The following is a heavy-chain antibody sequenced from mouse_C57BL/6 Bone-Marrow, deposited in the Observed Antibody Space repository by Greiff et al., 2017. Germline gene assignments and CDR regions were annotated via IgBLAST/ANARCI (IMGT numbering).Heavy chain of an antibody. D-gene: IGHD1-1*01. J-gene: IGHJ4*01. V-gene: IGHV1-12*01. CDR3: ARGGYYYGSSYDYAMDY. Sequence: LQQSGAELVRPGASVKMSCKASGYTFNSYNMHWVKQTPRQGLEWIGAIYPGNGETSYNQKFKGKATLTVDKSSSTAYMQLSSLTSEDSAVYFCARGGYYYGSSYDYAMDYWGQGTSVTVSS. CDR1: GYTFNSYN. CDR2: IYPGNGET.